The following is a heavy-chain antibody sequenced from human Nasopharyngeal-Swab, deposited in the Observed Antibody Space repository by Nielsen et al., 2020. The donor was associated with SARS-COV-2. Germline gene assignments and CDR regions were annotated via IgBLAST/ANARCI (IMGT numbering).Heavy chain of an antibody. CDR3: AKDLSSSWYEYYYYGMDV. CDR2: ISGRSDST. D-gene: IGHD6-13*01. Sequence: GESLKISCVASGFTFNSYAMSWVRQAPGRGLQWVSSISGRSDSTYYADSVKGRFTISRDNSKNSLYLQMNSLRTEDTALYYCAKDLSSSWYEYYYYGMDVWGQGTTVTVSS. J-gene: IGHJ6*02. V-gene: IGHV3-23*01. CDR1: GFTFNSYA.